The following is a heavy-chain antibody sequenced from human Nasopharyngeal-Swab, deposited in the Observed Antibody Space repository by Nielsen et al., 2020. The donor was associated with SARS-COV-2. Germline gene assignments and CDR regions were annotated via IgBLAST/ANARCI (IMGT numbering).Heavy chain of an antibody. CDR1: GGSISSSSYY. V-gene: IGHV4-39*01. Sequence: SETLSLTCTVSGGSISSSSYYWGWIRQPPGKGLEWIGSIYYSGSTYYNPSLKSRVTISVDTSKNQFSLKLSSVTAADTAVYYCARQVGATVLDYWGQGTRVTVSS. D-gene: IGHD1-26*01. J-gene: IGHJ4*02. CDR2: IYYSGST. CDR3: ARQVGATVLDY.